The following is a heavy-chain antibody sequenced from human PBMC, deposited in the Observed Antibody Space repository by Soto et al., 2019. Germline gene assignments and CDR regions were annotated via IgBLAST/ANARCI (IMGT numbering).Heavy chain of an antibody. CDR1: GGTFSSYA. J-gene: IGHJ6*02. D-gene: IGHD3-9*01. V-gene: IGHV1-69*01. CDR2: IIPIFGTA. CDR3: ASPLSGVLRYFDYYYYGMDV. Sequence: QVQLVQSGAEVKKPGSSVKVSCKASGGTFSSYAISWVRQAPGQGLEWMGGIIPIFGTANYAQKFQGRVTITADESTSTAYMELSSLGSEDTAVYYCASPLSGVLRYFDYYYYGMDVWGQGTTVTVSS.